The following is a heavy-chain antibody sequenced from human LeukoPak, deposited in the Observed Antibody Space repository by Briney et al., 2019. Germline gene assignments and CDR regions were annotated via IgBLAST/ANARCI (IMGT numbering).Heavy chain of an antibody. J-gene: IGHJ6*03. CDR3: AREYGSGSYSFPDYYYYMDV. CDR2: IYTSGST. Sequence: PSQTLSLTCTVSGGSISSGSYYWSWIRQPAGKGLEWIGRIYTSGSTNYNPSLKSRVTMSVDTSKNQFSLKLSSVTAADTAVYYCAREYGSGSYSFPDYYYYMDVWGKGTTVTISS. V-gene: IGHV4-61*02. CDR1: GGSISSGSYY. D-gene: IGHD3-10*01.